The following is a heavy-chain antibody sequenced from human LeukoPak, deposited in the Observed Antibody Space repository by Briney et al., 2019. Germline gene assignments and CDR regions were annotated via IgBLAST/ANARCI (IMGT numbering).Heavy chain of an antibody. CDR1: GFTFSSYG. J-gene: IGHJ4*02. CDR3: ARGPDYYDSSGSFDY. D-gene: IGHD3-22*01. CDR2: IWYDGSNK. Sequence: GGSLRLSCAASGFTFSSYGMHWVRQAPGKGLEWGAVIWYDGSNKYHADSVKGRFTISRDNSKNTLYLQMNSLRAEDTAVYYCARGPDYYDSSGSFDYWGQGTLVTVSS. V-gene: IGHV3-33*01.